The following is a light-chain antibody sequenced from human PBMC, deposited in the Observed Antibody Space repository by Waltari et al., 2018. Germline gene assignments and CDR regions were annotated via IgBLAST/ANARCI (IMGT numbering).Light chain of an antibody. V-gene: IGKV3-15*01. J-gene: IGKJ4*01. CDR2: GAS. Sequence: EIVMTQSPPTLSVSPGERATLPCRASQSVSSNLAWYQQKHGQAPRLLIYGASTRATGIPARFSGSGSGTEFTLTISSLQSEDFAVYYCQQYNNWPPLTFGGGTKVEIK. CDR3: QQYNNWPPLT. CDR1: QSVSSN.